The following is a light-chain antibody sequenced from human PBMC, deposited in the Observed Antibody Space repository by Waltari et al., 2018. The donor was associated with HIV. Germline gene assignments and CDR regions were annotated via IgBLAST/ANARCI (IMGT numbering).Light chain of an antibody. V-gene: IGKV3-15*01. Sequence: EILMTQSPSTLSLSPGERAPPPCRASQCVNRHLAWDLQFTCQCSRARIHCSSTSASPVADRFSGSGSGTEFTLTISSLQFKDFAVYFCQRYNTWPPGAFGQGTKVDIK. CDR3: QRYNTWPPGA. CDR2: CSS. J-gene: IGKJ1*01. CDR1: QCVNRH.